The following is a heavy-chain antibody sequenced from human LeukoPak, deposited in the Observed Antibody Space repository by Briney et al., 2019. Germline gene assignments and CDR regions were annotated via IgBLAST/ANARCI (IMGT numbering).Heavy chain of an antibody. CDR2: IYTSGST. V-gene: IGHV4-4*07. CDR1: GGSISSYY. J-gene: IGHJ4*02. D-gene: IGHD2-2*03. CDR3: ARVDLRAEYFDY. Sequence: SETLSLTGTVSGGSISSYYWSWIRQPAGEGLEWIGCIYTSGSTGYNPSLKSRVTMSVDTSKNQFSLKLSSVTAADTAVYYCARVDLRAEYFDYWGQGTLVTVSS.